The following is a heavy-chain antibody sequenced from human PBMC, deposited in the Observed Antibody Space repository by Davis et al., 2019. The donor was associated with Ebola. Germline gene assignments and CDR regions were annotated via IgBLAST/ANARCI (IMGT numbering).Heavy chain of an antibody. Sequence: ASVKVSCKASGYIFSNYDINWVRQASGQGLEWMGWVNLYSGHTGYVEKFKGRVTMTRDPSMSTAYMELSSLTIDDTAVYYCARGYSPKCRGGDCVNDFWGQGTLITVST. CDR1: GYIFSNYD. V-gene: IGHV1-8*01. D-gene: IGHD2-21*02. CDR2: VNLYSGHT. CDR3: ARGYSPKCRGGDCVNDF. J-gene: IGHJ4*02.